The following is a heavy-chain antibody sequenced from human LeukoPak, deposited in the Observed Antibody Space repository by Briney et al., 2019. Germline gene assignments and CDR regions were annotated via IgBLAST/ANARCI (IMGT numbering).Heavy chain of an antibody. V-gene: IGHV3-33*01. CDR1: GFTFSNYG. J-gene: IGHJ3*02. D-gene: IGHD6-13*01. CDR3: AREYSSSWGADAFDI. Sequence: PGRSLRLSCAASGFTFSNYGMHWVRQAPGKGLEWLAVVWYDDAVKNYADSVKGRFTISRDNAKNSLYLQMNSLRAEDTAVYYCAREYSSSWGADAFDIWGQGTMVTVSS. CDR2: VWYDDAVK.